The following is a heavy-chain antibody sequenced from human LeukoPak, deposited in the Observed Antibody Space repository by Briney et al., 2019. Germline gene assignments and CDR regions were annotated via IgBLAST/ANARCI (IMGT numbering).Heavy chain of an antibody. Sequence: PGGTLRLSCAASGFTFSSYGMSWVRQAPGKGLEWVSAISGSGGSTYYADSVKGRFTISRDNSKNTLYLQMNSLRAEDTAVYYCAKDSRYYYDSSGYRDYWGQGTLVTVSS. V-gene: IGHV3-23*01. D-gene: IGHD3-22*01. J-gene: IGHJ4*02. CDR2: ISGSGGST. CDR1: GFTFSSYG. CDR3: AKDSRYYYDSSGYRDY.